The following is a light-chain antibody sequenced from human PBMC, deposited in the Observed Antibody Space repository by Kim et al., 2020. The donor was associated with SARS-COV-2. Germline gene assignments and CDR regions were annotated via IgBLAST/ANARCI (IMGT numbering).Light chain of an antibody. J-gene: IGKJ5*01. CDR1: QDIRND. V-gene: IGKV1-17*01. Sequence: ASVGDRVTITCRASQDIRNDLGWYQQNPGRAPKRLIYGASSLQSGVPSRFSGSGSGTEFTLTISSLQPEEFATYFGLQHNTDPITFGQGTRLEIK. CDR2: GAS. CDR3: LQHNTDPIT.